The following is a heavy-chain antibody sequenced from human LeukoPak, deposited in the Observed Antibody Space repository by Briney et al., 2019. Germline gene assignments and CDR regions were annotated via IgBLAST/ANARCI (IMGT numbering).Heavy chain of an antibody. CDR1: GFTTFRRPG. CDR2: ISGKANSYAT. CDR3: TRLLDTAMIISALDY. J-gene: IGHJ4*02. Sequence: GGSLRLSCEGSGFTTFRRPGMHWIRQSPGKGLEWVGRISGKANSYATAYAASVKGRFTISRDDSKNTAYLQMNSLKTEDTAVYYCTRLLDTAMIISALDYWGQGTRVTVSS. V-gene: IGHV3-73*01. D-gene: IGHD5-18*01.